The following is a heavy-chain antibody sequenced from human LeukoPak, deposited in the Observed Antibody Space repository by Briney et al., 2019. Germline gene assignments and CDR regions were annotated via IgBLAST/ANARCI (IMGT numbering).Heavy chain of an antibody. CDR1: GFTFSSYD. D-gene: IGHD2-15*01. J-gene: IGHJ4*02. CDR3: ASGAEGWNY. Sequence: GGSLRLSCAASGFTFSSYDMHWVRQVPGKGLEWVSGIGKSGRTYYAGSVKGRFTISRENAKNSLYLQMNDLRAGDTAVYYCASGAEGWNYWGQGTLVTVSS. V-gene: IGHV3-13*01. CDR2: IGKSGRT.